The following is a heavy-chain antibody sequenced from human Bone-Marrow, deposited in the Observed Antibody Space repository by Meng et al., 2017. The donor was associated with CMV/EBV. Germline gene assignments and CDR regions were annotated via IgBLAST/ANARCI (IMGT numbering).Heavy chain of an antibody. CDR2: IYYSGST. Sequence: SETLSLTCTVSGGSISSYYWSWIRQPPGKGLEWIGYIYYSGSTNYNPSLKSRVTISVDTSKNQFSLKLSSVTAADTAVYYCARIQGGARKYYYYYYGMDFWGQGTTVTVSS. V-gene: IGHV4-59*12. CDR3: ARIQGGARKYYYYYYGMDF. J-gene: IGHJ6*02. D-gene: IGHD3-16*01. CDR1: GGSISSYY.